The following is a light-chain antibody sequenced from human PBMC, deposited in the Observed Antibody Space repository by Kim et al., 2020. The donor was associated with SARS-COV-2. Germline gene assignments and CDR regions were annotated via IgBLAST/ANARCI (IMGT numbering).Light chain of an antibody. CDR1: SPNIGSNF. CDR2: SNT. CDR3: VVWDDSLSGWL. Sequence: GQGVTISCSGSSPNIGSNFVYWYQQFPGTAPKLLIYSNTQRPSGVPDRFSGSKSGTSASLAISGLRSEDEADYYCVVWDDSLSGWLFGGGTQLTVL. V-gene: IGLV1-47*01. J-gene: IGLJ3*02.